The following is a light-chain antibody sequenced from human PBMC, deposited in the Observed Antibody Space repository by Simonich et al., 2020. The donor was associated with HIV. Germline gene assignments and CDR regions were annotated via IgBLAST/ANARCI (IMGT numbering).Light chain of an antibody. CDR1: QRDLSSSNNKNS. V-gene: IGKV4-1*01. CDR3: QQFYSAPLT. CDR2: WAS. Sequence: DIVMTQSPDSLAVSLGERATINCKSSQRDLSSSNNKNSLAWSQQKPGQPPKLLIYWASTRKSGVPDRFSGSGSGTDFTLTISSLQAEDVAVYYCQQFYSAPLTFGGGTKVEIK. J-gene: IGKJ4*01.